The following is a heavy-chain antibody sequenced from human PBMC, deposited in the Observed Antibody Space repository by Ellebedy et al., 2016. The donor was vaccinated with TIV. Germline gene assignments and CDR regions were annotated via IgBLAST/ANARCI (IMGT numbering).Heavy chain of an antibody. CDR3: AKGRFPFGDKSERIYSFQY. D-gene: IGHD2/OR15-2a*01. CDR1: GFIVSTNH. J-gene: IGHJ4*02. V-gene: IGHV3-53*04. Sequence: GESLKISCTASGFIVSTNHMSWVRQAPGKGLEWVGGYTNYADSVKGRFTISTHNSRNTLYLQMTNLRTKDTAVYYCAKGRFPFGDKSERIYSFQYWGQGTLVTVSS. CDR2: GYT.